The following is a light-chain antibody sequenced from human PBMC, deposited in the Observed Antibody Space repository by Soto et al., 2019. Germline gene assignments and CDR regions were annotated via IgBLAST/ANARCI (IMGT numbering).Light chain of an antibody. V-gene: IGLV2-11*01. CDR3: CSYAGSFTWI. J-gene: IGLJ2*01. Sequence: QSALTQPRSVSGSPGQSVTISCIGTSSDVGGYNYVSWYQQHPGKAPKLMIYDVSKRPSGVPDRFSGSESGNTASLTISGLQAEDDADYYCCSYAGSFTWIFGGGTKLTVL. CDR2: DVS. CDR1: SSDVGGYNY.